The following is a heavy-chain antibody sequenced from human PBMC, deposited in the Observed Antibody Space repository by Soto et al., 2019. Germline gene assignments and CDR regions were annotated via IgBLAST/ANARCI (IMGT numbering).Heavy chain of an antibody. V-gene: IGHV3-30*09. Sequence: QVQLVESGGGVVQPGRSLRLSCAASGFSFSDYAMHWVRQAPGKGLEWVAVISYGGDNKYYADSVRGRFAISRDNLKNKLYLQMNSLNPEDTAVYHCAKARHSTSWYGVEADFWGQGTLVSVSS. D-gene: IGHD6-13*01. J-gene: IGHJ4*02. CDR2: ISYGGDNK. CDR1: GFSFSDYA. CDR3: AKARHSTSWYGVEADF.